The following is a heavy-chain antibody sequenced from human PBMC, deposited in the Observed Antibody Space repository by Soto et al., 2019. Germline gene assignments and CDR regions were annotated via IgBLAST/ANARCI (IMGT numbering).Heavy chain of an antibody. D-gene: IGHD3-10*01. J-gene: IGHJ4*02. Sequence: GVSLRLSWVASGCHFISYSMSWVRQAPGKGLEWVSGFRAGGDDGTTYYADSVKGRFTISRDNSKNTLFLQMNSLRAEDTAIYYCAKKVNSGSGSQYFDYFGQGTLVTVSS. V-gene: IGHV3-23*01. CDR3: AKKVNSGSGSQYFDY. CDR1: GCHFISYS. CDR2: FRAGGDDGTT.